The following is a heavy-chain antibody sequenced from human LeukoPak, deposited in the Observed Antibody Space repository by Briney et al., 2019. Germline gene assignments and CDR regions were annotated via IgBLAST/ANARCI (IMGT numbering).Heavy chain of an antibody. D-gene: IGHD7-27*01. CDR2: ISYDGSNK. J-gene: IGHJ2*01. CDR1: GFTFSSYG. CDR3: AKAAANWGIGQGYFDL. V-gene: IGHV3-30*18. Sequence: GGSLRLSCAASGFTFSSYGMHWVRQAPGKGLEWVAVISYDGSNKYYADSVKGRFTISRDNSKNTLYLQMNSLRAEDTAVYYCAKAAANWGIGQGYFDLRGRGTLVTVSS.